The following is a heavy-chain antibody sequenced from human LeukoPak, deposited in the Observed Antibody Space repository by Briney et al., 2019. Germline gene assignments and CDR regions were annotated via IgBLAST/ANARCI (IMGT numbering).Heavy chain of an antibody. CDR1: GFTVSSNY. D-gene: IGHD6-19*01. J-gene: IGHJ4*02. Sequence: GGSLRLSCAASGFTVSSNYMSWVRQAPGKGLEWVSVIYSGGSTYYADSVEGRFTISRDNSKNTLYLQMNSLRAEDTAVYYCARVRPGGIAVAGTMYYWGQGTLVTVSS. V-gene: IGHV3-66*02. CDR3: ARVRPGGIAVAGTMYY. CDR2: IYSGGST.